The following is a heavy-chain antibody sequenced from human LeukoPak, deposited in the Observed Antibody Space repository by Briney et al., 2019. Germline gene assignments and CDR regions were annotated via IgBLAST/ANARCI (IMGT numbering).Heavy chain of an antibody. V-gene: IGHV3-23*01. D-gene: IGHD1-26*01. Sequence: GGSLRLSCAASGFTFTSFGMSWVRQAPGKGLEWVSTISGSGGSTYYADSVKGRFTISRDNSKNTLYLQMNSLRAEDTAVYYCAKGEWELLSPLFDYWGQGTLVTVSS. CDR1: GFTFTSFG. J-gene: IGHJ4*02. CDR2: ISGSGGST. CDR3: AKGEWELLSPLFDY.